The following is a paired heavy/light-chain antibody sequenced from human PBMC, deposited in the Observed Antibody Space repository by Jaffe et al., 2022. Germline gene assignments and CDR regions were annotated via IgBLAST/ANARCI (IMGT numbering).Light chain of an antibody. CDR3: QQRSNWPPNT. J-gene: IGKJ2*01. Sequence: EIVLTQSPATLSLSPGERAILSCRASQSVMHFLAWYQQKPGQAPRLLIYDASNRATGVPARFSGSGSGTDFTLTISSLEPEDFAVYYCQQRSNWPPNTFGQGTKLEIK. CDR2: DAS. V-gene: IGKV3-11*01. CDR1: QSVMHF.
Heavy chain of an antibody. D-gene: IGHD5-12*01. Sequence: EVQLVESGGGLVEPGGSLRLSCAASGFTFYKAWMSWVRQTPGKGLEWIGLIKNRFDGLTTAYAASVRGRFTISRDDSENTLFLQMDSLKTDDTAVYYCTTDYDDALSEDFPPYTLDYWGQGTLVTVSS. V-gene: IGHV3-15*01. CDR3: TTDYDDALSEDFPPYTLDY. J-gene: IGHJ4*02. CDR1: GFTFYKAW. CDR2: IKNRFDGLTT.